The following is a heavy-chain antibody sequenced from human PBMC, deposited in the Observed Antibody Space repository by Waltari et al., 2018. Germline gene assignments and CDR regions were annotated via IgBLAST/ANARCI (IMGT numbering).Heavy chain of an antibody. CDR2: IDWDDEK. Sequence: TLEESGPALVKPTQTLTLTCSVSGFSLNTYGMRVTWIRQPPGKALEWLARIDWDDEKFYNRSLESRLTISKDSSKNQVVLIVANVDPTDTATYYCARLLGPAAHWYFDLWGRGTLVTVSS. J-gene: IGHJ2*01. CDR1: GFSLNTYGMR. V-gene: IGHV2-70*04. CDR3: ARLLGPAAHWYFDL. D-gene: IGHD1-26*01.